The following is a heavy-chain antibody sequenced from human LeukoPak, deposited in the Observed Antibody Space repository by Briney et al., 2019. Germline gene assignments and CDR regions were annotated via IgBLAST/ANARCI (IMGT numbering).Heavy chain of an antibody. D-gene: IGHD3-3*01. CDR1: GCTISSYY. J-gene: IGHJ5*02. CDR3: ARIRFLEWFDR. CDR2: IYYSGST. V-gene: IGHV4-59*01. Sequence: SETLSLTCTASGCTISSYYWSWIRQPPGKGLEWIGYIYYSGSTNYNPSLKSRVTISVDTCKNWFSLKLSSVTAADTAVYYCARIRFLEWFDRWGQGTLVTVSS.